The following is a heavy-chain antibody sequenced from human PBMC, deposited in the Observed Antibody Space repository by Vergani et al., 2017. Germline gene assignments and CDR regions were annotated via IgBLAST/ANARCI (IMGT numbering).Heavy chain of an antibody. CDR2: INHSGST. CDR3: ARGMRGWGGAYFDY. Sequence: QMQLQQWGAGLLKPSETLSLTCAVYGGSFSGYYWSWIRQPPGKGLEWIGEINHSGSTNYNPALNSRVTISVDTSKNQFSLKLSSVTAADTAVYSCARGMRGWGGAYFDYWGQGTLVTVSS. D-gene: IGHD2-21*01. V-gene: IGHV4-34*01. J-gene: IGHJ4*02. CDR1: GGSFSGYY.